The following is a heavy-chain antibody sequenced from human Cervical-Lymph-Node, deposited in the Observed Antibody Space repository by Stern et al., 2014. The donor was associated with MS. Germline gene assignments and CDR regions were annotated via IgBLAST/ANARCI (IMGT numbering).Heavy chain of an antibody. V-gene: IGHV2-5*02. J-gene: IGHJ4*02. CDR3: ADRREFAAAAVEYFDS. Sequence: ESGPTLVKPRQTLTLTCTVSGFSLTTNGVGVGRHRQAPGKALEWLALISWDDDKRYSASLNSRLTIIRDDSKKQIVFKLTDMVHVDAGADYCADRREFAAAAVEYFDSWGQGALVTVSS. CDR2: ISWDDDK. CDR1: GFSLTTNGVG. D-gene: IGHD6-13*01.